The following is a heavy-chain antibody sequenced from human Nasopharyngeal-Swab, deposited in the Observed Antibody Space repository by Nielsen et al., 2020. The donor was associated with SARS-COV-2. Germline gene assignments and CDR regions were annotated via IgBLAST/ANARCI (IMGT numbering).Heavy chain of an antibody. CDR1: GGTFSSYA. Sequence: SVQVSCKASGGTFSSYAISWVRQAPGQGLVWMGGIIPIFGTANYAQKFQGRVTITADESTSTAYMELSSLRSEDTAVYYCARDVYDYVWGSYRQTNDAFDIWGQGTMVTVSS. J-gene: IGHJ3*02. CDR2: IIPIFGTA. V-gene: IGHV1-69*13. D-gene: IGHD3-16*02. CDR3: ARDVYDYVWGSYRQTNDAFDI.